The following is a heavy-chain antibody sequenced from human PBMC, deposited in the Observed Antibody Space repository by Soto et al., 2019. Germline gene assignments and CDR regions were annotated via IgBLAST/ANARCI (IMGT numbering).Heavy chain of an antibody. V-gene: IGHV3-30-3*01. CDR2: ISYDGSNK. CDR1: GFTFSSYA. CDR3: ARDNCSGGSCYNWFDP. J-gene: IGHJ5*02. D-gene: IGHD2-15*01. Sequence: PGGSLRLSCAASGFTFSSYAMHWVRQAPGKGLEWVAVISYDGSNKYYADSVKGRFTISRDSSKNTLYLQMNSLRAEDTAVYYCARDNCSGGSCYNWFDPWGQGTLVTVSS.